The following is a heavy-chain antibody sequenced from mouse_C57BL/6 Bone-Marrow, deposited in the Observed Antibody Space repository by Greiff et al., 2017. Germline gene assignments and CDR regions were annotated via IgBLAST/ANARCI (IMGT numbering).Heavy chain of an antibody. Sequence: VQLKESGPVLVKPGASVKMSCKASGYTFTDYYMNWVKQSHGKSLEWIGVINPYNGGTSYNQKFKGKATFTVDKSSSTAYMELNSLTSEDSAVYYCERFGAYDYGGGFAYWGQGTLVTVSA. CDR1: GYTFTDYY. V-gene: IGHV1-19*01. J-gene: IGHJ3*01. CDR2: INPYNGGT. D-gene: IGHD2-4*01. CDR3: ERFGAYDYGGGFAY.